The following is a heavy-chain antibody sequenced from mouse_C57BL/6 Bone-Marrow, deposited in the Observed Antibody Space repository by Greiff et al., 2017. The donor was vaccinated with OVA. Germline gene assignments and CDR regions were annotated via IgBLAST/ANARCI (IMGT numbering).Heavy chain of an antibody. V-gene: IGHV1-85*01. Sequence: QVQLQQSGPELVKPGASVKLSCKASGYTFTSYDINWVKQRPGQGLEWIGWIYPRDGSTKYNEKFKGQATLTVDTSSSTAYMELHSLTSEDSAVYFGARDDYAFYWYFDVWGTGTTVTVSS. CDR2: IYPRDGST. D-gene: IGHD2-4*01. CDR3: ARDDYAFYWYFDV. J-gene: IGHJ1*03. CDR1: GYTFTSYD.